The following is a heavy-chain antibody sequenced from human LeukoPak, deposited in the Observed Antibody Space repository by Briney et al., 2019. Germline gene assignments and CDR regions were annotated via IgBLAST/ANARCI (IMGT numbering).Heavy chain of an antibody. J-gene: IGHJ5*01. D-gene: IGHD3-10*01. CDR1: GGSVSSHY. Sequence: PSETLSLTCTVSGGSVSSHYWSWIRQPAGKGLEWIGLISAGGSTNYNPSLKSRVTISVDTSKNQFSLKLSSVTAADTAVYYCARDMVREPYNWFESWGQGTLVTVAS. CDR2: ISAGGST. CDR3: ARDMVREPYNWFES. V-gene: IGHV4-4*07.